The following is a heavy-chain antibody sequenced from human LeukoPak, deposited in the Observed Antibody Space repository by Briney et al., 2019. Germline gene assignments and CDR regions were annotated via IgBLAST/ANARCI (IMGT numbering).Heavy chain of an antibody. CDR2: IYYSGST. Sequence: SGTLSLTCTVSGGSISSSSYYWGWIRQPPGKGLEWIGSIYYSGSTYYNPSLKSRVTISVDTSKNQFSLKLSSVTAADTAAYYCAAGYNTSPLDYWGQGTLVTVSS. CDR3: AAGYNTSPLDY. J-gene: IGHJ4*02. D-gene: IGHD1-1*01. CDR1: GGSISSSSYY. V-gene: IGHV4-39*01.